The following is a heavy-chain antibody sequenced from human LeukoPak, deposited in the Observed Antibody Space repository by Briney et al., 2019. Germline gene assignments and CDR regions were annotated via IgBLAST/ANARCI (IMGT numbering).Heavy chain of an antibody. D-gene: IGHD3-10*01. J-gene: IGHJ4*02. V-gene: IGHV3-23*01. CDR1: GFTFNNYA. Sequence: PGGSLRLSCAASGFTFNNYAMSWVRQAPGKGLEWVSAISGSGGSTYYADSVKGRFTISRDSFKNTLYQQMNSLRAEDTAVYYCAKETASDFGGAVDYWGQGTLVTVSS. CDR3: AKETASDFGGAVDY. CDR2: ISGSGGST.